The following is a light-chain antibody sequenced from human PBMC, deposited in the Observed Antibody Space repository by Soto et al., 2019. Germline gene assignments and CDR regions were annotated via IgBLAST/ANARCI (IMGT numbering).Light chain of an antibody. CDR2: LGS. J-gene: IGKJ1*01. V-gene: IGKV2-28*01. CDR1: QSLRHSNGFNY. CDR3: MQALQTPWT. Sequence: DIVMTQSPLSLTVTPGEPASISCRSSQSLRHSNGFNYLDWYLQKPGQSPQLLIYLGSNRASGVPDRFSGSGSGTDFTLRISRVEAEDVGIYYCMQALQTPWTFGQGPRWIS.